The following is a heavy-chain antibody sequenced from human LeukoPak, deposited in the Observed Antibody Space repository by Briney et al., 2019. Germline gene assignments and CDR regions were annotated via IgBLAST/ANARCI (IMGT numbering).Heavy chain of an antibody. CDR1: GFTFSSSA. J-gene: IGHJ4*02. V-gene: IGHV3-23*01. Sequence: GGSLRLSCAASGFTFSSSAMSWVRQAPGKGLEWVSTISGSDSSTHYADSVKGRFTISRDNSKNTLYLQMNSLRADDTAVYYCAAVIDYWGQGTLVTVSS. CDR2: ISGSDSST. CDR3: AAVIDY.